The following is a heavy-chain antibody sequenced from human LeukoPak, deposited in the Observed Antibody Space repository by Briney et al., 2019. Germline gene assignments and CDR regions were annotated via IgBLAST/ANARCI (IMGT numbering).Heavy chain of an antibody. V-gene: IGHV4-59*08. CDR2: VFYTGET. CDR1: GVSISSYY. Sequence: SETLSLTCTVSGVSISSYYWSWFQQPPGKGLEWIGYVFYTGETDYNPSLRSRGTISVDASKNQVSLRLTSVTAADTAVYYCARHAAGVELWFEFWGQGTQVTVSS. CDR3: ARHAAGVELWFEF. J-gene: IGHJ4*02. D-gene: IGHD2-21*01.